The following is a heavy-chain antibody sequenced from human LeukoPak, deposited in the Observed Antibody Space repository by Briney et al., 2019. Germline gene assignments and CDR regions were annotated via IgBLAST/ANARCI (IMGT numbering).Heavy chain of an antibody. Sequence: ASVKISCKASGYTFTNHDMHWVRQAPGQGLEWMGCINADNGNTKYSQEFQGRVTITWDTSATTAYMEMSSLSSEDTAVYYCARGYCSGGSCRLRYWFDPWGQGTLVTVSS. V-gene: IGHV1-3*03. D-gene: IGHD2-15*01. CDR2: INADNGNT. CDR3: ARGYCSGGSCRLRYWFDP. CDR1: GYTFTNHD. J-gene: IGHJ5*02.